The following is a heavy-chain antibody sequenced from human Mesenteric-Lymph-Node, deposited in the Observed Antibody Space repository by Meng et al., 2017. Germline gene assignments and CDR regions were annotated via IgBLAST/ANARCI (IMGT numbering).Heavy chain of an antibody. CDR2: MSPNAGNT. D-gene: IGHD3-10*01. J-gene: IGHJ4*02. V-gene: IGHV1-8*01. CDR1: GYTFTTYN. Sequence: QVQLLQSGAEVKKPGASVKCSCKASGYTFTTYNINWVRQATGQGLEWMGWMSPNAGNTGYAQKFQGRVTMTSDTSMSTAYIELSALSSEDTAVYYCARDPEFAYWGQGTLVTVSS. CDR3: ARDPEFAY.